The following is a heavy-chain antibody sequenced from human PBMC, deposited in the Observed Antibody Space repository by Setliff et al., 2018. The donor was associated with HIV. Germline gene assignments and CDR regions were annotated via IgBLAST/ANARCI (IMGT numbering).Heavy chain of an antibody. D-gene: IGHD3-10*01. V-gene: IGHV3-7*01. Sequence: QAGGSLRLSCVASKFIFSSYSMSWVRQAPGKGLEWVANIKQDGSEKYYVDSVKGRFTISRDNAKNSLYLQMNSLRAEDTAVYYCARDADYYRWNYYYGWFDLWGLGTLVTVSS. J-gene: IGHJ5*02. CDR3: ARDADYYRWNYYYGWFDL. CDR2: IKQDGSEK. CDR1: KFIFSSYS.